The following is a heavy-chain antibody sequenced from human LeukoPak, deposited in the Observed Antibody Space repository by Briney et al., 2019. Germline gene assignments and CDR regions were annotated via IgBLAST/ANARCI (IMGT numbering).Heavy chain of an antibody. Sequence: GGSLRLSCAASGFTFSSHGMNWVRQTPGKGLEWVSGIGGSGGFITYYADSVKGRFTVSRDNSKNTLYLQMDSLRADDTAIYYCTRDLGWLHYADWGQGTLVTVSS. CDR2: IGGSGGFIT. V-gene: IGHV3-23*01. J-gene: IGHJ4*02. D-gene: IGHD5-12*01. CDR1: GFTFSSHG. CDR3: TRDLGWLHYAD.